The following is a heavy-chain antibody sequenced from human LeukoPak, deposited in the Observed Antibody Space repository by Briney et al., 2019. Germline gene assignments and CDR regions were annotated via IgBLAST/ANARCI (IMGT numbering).Heavy chain of an antibody. CDR1: GGSISSSNYY. V-gene: IGHV4-39*01. CDR2: IYSSGST. J-gene: IGHJ4*02. D-gene: IGHD2-15*01. CDR3: ASRWTYYFDY. Sequence: SETLSLTCTVSGGSISSSNYYWGWIRQPPGKGLEWIGSIYSSGSTYYNPSLKSRVTISVDTSKNQSSLKLSYVTATDTAAYYCASRWTYYFDYWGQGTLVTVSS.